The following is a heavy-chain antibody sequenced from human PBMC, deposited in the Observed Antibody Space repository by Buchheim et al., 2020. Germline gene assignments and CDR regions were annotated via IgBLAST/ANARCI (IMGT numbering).Heavy chain of an antibody. CDR2: IKQDGSEK. Sequence: EVQLVESGGGLVQPGGSLRLSCAASGFTFSSYWMSWVRQAPGKGLEWVANIKQDGSEKYYVDSVKGRFTISRDNAKNSMYLQMNSLRAEDTAVYYCARESGGSGYSYGPYWYFDLWGRGTL. V-gene: IGHV3-7*01. J-gene: IGHJ2*01. CDR3: ARESGGSGYSYGPYWYFDL. D-gene: IGHD5-18*01. CDR1: GFTFSSYW.